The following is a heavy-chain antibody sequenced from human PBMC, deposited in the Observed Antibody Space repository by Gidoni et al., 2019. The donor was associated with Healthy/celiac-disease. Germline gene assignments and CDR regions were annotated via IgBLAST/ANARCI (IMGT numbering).Heavy chain of an antibody. V-gene: IGHV4-31*02. CDR3: ARVSLWSGYYLIDY. Sequence: IYYSGSTYYNPSLKSRVTISVDTSKNQFSLKLSSVTAADTAVYYCARVSLWSGYYLIDYWGQGTLVTVSS. D-gene: IGHD3-3*01. J-gene: IGHJ4*02. CDR2: IYYSGST.